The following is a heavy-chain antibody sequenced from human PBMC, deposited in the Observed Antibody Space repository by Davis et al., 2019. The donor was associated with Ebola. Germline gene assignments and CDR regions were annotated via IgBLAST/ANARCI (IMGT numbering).Heavy chain of an antibody. V-gene: IGHV3-74*01. J-gene: IGHJ4*02. CDR3: ARDESYRIDF. Sequence: GESLKISCAASGFTFSNHWMYWVRQAPGQGLVYLSRINGDGSRTGYADSVEGRFTISRDNNKNTLYLQMNSLRAEDTAVYYCARDESYRIDFWGQGTMVTVSS. CDR2: INGDGSRT. CDR1: GFTFSNHW. D-gene: IGHD3-10*01.